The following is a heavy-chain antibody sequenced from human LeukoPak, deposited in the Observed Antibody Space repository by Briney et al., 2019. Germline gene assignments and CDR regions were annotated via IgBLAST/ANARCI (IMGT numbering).Heavy chain of an antibody. Sequence: GGSLRLSCAASGFTFSSYAMSWVRQAPGKGLECVSAISGSGGSTNYADSVKGRFTISRDNSKNTLYLQMNSLRAEDTAVYYCAKGGIAAPPHYYYYYYMDVWGKGTTVTVSS. CDR1: GFTFSSYA. V-gene: IGHV3-23*01. CDR3: AKGGIAAPPHYYYYYYMDV. J-gene: IGHJ6*03. D-gene: IGHD6-6*01. CDR2: ISGSGGST.